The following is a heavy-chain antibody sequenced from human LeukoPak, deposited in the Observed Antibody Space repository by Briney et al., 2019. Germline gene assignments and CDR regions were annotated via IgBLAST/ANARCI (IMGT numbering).Heavy chain of an antibody. Sequence: GGSLRLSCAASGFTFSSYSMNWVRQAPGKGLEWVSSISSSSSYIYYADSVKGRFTISRDNSKNTLYLQMNSLRAEDTAVYYCASTISDQLGTFNYWGQGTLVTVSS. CDR3: ASTISDQLGTFNY. V-gene: IGHV3-21*01. J-gene: IGHJ4*02. CDR2: ISSSSSYI. CDR1: GFTFSSYS. D-gene: IGHD1-1*01.